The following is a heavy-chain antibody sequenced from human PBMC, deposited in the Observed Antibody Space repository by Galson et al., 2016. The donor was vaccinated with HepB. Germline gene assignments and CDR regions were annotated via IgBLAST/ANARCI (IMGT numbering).Heavy chain of an antibody. CDR3: ARDYSATFHYFDS. CDR2: ISSGSADI. J-gene: IGHJ4*02. CDR1: GFTFSGAY. Sequence: LRLSCAASGFTFSGAYMSWIRQTPGRGLEWISSISSGSADITYADPVKGRFTVSRDNAKHSLFLQMNSLRAEDTAVYYCARDYSATFHYFDSWGQGTLVTVSS. V-gene: IGHV3-11*06. D-gene: IGHD1-26*01.